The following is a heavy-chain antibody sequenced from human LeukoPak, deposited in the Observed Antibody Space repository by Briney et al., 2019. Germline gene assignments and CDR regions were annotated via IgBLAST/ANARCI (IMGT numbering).Heavy chain of an antibody. J-gene: IGHJ6*04. V-gene: IGHV3-48*03. D-gene: IGHD3-10*02. Sequence: GGSLRLSCAASGFTFSSYEMNWVRQAPGKGLEWVSYISSSGSTIYYAGSVKGRFTIPRDNAKNSLYLQMNSLRAEDTAVYYCAELGITMIGGVWGKGTTVTISS. CDR1: GFTFSSYE. CDR3: AELGITMIGGV. CDR2: ISSSGSTI.